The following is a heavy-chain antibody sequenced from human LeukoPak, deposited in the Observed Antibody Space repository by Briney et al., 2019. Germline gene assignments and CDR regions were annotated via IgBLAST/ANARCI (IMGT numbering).Heavy chain of an antibody. J-gene: IGHJ4*02. D-gene: IGHD4-23*01. CDR2: VSHSGTT. CDR3: ARTPYGANSCADY. Sequence: SSETLSLTCTVSGYSINSGYYWGWIRQPPGKGLEWIGAVSHSGTTYYNPSLKSRVTISIDASKNQFSLKLSSVTAADTAVYFCARTPYGANSCADYWGQGSLVTVSS. CDR1: GYSINSGYY. V-gene: IGHV4-38-2*02.